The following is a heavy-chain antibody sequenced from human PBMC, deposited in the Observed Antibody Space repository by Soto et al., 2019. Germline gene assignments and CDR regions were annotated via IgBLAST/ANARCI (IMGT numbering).Heavy chain of an antibody. CDR2: IYYSGST. J-gene: IGHJ6*02. Sequence: SETLSLTCTVSGGSISSYYWSWIRQPPGKGLEWIGYIYYSGSTNYNPSLKSRVTISVDTSKNQFSLKLSSVTAADTAVYYCARGDPLLWFGEKVYYGMDVWGQGATVTVSS. V-gene: IGHV4-59*01. D-gene: IGHD3-10*01. CDR3: ARGDPLLWFGEKVYYGMDV. CDR1: GGSISSYY.